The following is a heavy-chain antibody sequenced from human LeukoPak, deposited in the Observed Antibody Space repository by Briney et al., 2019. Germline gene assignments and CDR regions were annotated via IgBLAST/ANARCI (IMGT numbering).Heavy chain of an antibody. J-gene: IGHJ5*01. CDR2: LSDNGGSP. V-gene: IGHV3-23*01. D-gene: IGHD2-21*01. Sequence: GGSLRLSCAASGFTLSNYAMSWVRQAPGKGLEWVSSLSDNGGSPYYADSVKGRFTISRDNSKNTLYLHMNSLRVEDTAVYYCAKDPETYSSRWFDSWGQGTLSPSPQ. CDR3: AKDPETYSSRWFDS. CDR1: GFTLSNYA.